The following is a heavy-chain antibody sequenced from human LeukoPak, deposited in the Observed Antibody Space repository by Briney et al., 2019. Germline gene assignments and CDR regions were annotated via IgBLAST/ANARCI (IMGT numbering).Heavy chain of an antibody. V-gene: IGHV3-23*01. CDR3: AKSXGXFGXXXPLYYXMXV. Sequence: GGSLRLSCAASGLILSRYAMTWVRQAPGKGLEWVSAISAGGAGTYYAGSVRGRFTISRENSANTIFLKMNSLRGEDTGVYYCAKSXGXFGXXXPLYYXMXVWGQGXTXTV. CDR2: ISAGGAGT. D-gene: IGHD3-10*01. CDR1: GLILSRYA. J-gene: IGHJ6*02.